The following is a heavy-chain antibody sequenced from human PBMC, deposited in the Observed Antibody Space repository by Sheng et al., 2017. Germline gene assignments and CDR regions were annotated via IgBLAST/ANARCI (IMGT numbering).Heavy chain of an antibody. V-gene: IGHV3-48*01. Sequence: EVQLVESGGGLVQPGGSLRLSCAASGFTFSSYSMNWVRQAPGKGLEWVSYISSSSSTIYYADSVKGRFTISRDNAKNSLYLQMNSLRAEDTAVYYCARDKAAGSGGGWYSDYMDVWGKGTTVTVSS. CDR2: ISSSSSTI. J-gene: IGHJ6*03. CDR1: GFTFSSYS. D-gene: IGHD6-19*01. CDR3: ARDKAAGSGGGWYSDYMDV.